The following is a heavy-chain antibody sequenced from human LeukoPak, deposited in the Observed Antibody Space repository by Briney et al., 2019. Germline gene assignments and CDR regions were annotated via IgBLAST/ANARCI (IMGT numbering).Heavy chain of an antibody. D-gene: IGHD3-10*01. V-gene: IGHV4-38-2*01. J-gene: IGHJ4*02. CDR1: GYSISSGYY. CDR3: ARGGGYGSGIFDY. CDR2: IYHSGST. Sequence: SETLSLTCAVSGYSISSGYYWGWILQPPGKGLAWIGSIYHSGSTYYNPSLKSRVTISVDTSKNQFSLKLSSVTAADTAVYYCARGGGYGSGIFDYWGQGTLVTVSS.